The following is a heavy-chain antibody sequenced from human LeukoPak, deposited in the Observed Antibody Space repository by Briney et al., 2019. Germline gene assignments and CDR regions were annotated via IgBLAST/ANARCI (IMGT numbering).Heavy chain of an antibody. Sequence: SETLSLTCTVSGGSISSSSYYWGWIRQPPGKGLEWIGSIYYSGSTYYNPSLKSRVTISVDTSKNQFSLKLSSVTAADTAVYYCAGIAAAGLDYWGQGTLVTVSS. V-gene: IGHV4-39*07. CDR3: AGIAAAGLDY. CDR2: IYYSGST. CDR1: GGSISSSSYY. D-gene: IGHD6-13*01. J-gene: IGHJ4*02.